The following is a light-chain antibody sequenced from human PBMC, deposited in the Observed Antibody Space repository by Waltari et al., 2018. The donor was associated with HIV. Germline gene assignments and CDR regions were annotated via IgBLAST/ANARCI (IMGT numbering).Light chain of an antibody. CDR3: CSYAGTYAWV. V-gene: IGLV2-11*01. CDR2: DVS. J-gene: IGLJ3*02. CDR1: SSDVGGYNY. Sequence: QSALTQPRSVSGSPGQSVTISCTGTSSDVGGYNYVPWYQQHPGKAPILMIYDVSNRPSGVPDRFSGSKSGNTASLTISGLQAEDEADYYCCSYAGTYAWVFGGGTKLTVL.